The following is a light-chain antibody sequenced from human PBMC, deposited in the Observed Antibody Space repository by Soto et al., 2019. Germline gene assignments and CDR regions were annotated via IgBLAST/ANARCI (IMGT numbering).Light chain of an antibody. Sequence: DIQLTQSPSTLSASVGDRVTITCRASQSISSWLAWYQQKPGKAPNFLIYKTSNLESGVPSRFSGSGSGTEFTLTSSSLQPDDFATNYCQDYNDYCCTFGQGTKVEIK. CDR2: KTS. J-gene: IGKJ1*01. CDR1: QSISSW. V-gene: IGKV1-5*03. CDR3: QDYNDYCCT.